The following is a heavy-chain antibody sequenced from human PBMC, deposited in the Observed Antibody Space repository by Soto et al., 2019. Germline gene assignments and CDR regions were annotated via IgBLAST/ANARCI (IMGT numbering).Heavy chain of an antibody. CDR1: GGSISSGGYY. CDR3: ARAHWVRGVIWDWFDP. Sequence: QVQLQESGPGLVKPSQTLSLTCIVSGGSISSGGYYWSWIRQHPGKGLEWIGYIYYSGSTYYNPSLKSRVTISVDTSKNQFSLKLTSVTAADTAVYYCARAHWVRGVIWDWFDPWGQGTLVTVSS. CDR2: IYYSGST. D-gene: IGHD3-10*01. J-gene: IGHJ5*02. V-gene: IGHV4-31*03.